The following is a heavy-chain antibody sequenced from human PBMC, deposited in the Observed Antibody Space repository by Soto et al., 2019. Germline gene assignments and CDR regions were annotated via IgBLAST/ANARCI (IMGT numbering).Heavy chain of an antibody. J-gene: IGHJ5*01. Sequence: EVQLVESGGGLVQPGGSLKLSCAACGFTFSVSAIHWVRQASGKGLEWVGRIRTKPNSYATAYAASVKGRFTISRDDSKNTAYLQMNSLKIEDTAVYYCTRSSGTTVTDSWGPGTLVTVSS. CDR3: TRSSGTTVTDS. D-gene: IGHD4-17*01. CDR1: GFTFSVSA. CDR2: IRTKPNSYAT. V-gene: IGHV3-73*01.